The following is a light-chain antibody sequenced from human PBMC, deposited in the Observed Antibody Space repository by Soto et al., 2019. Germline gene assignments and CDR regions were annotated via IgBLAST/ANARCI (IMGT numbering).Light chain of an antibody. J-gene: IGLJ2*01. Sequence: QSALTQPASVSGSPGQSITISCTGTSSDVGGYNYVSWYQQYPGKAPKFMIYDVSNRPSGVSNRFSGSKSGNTASLTISGLQAEDEADYYCSSYTSSSTVVFGGGTQLTVL. CDR2: DVS. V-gene: IGLV2-14*01. CDR1: SSDVGGYNY. CDR3: SSYTSSSTVV.